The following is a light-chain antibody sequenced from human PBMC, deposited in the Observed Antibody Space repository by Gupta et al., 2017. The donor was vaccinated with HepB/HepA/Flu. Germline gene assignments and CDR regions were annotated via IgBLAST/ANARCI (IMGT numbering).Light chain of an antibody. CDR2: GAS. CDR3: QQFKSWPRT. CDR1: QSVSNN. J-gene: IGKJ1*01. V-gene: IGKV3-15*01. Sequence: EIVMTQSPATLSVSPGERATLSCRASQSVSNNLAWYQQKPGLAPRVLIYGASTRATGIPARFSGSGSGTECTLTISSLQSEDLAVYFCQQFKSWPRTCGQGTRVEIK.